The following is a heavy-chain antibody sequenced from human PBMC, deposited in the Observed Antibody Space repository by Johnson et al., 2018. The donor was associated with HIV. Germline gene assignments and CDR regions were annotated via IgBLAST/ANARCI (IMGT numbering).Heavy chain of an antibody. V-gene: IGHV3-7*01. CDR2: IKHDGSER. CDR1: GFTFSRYW. CDR3: ARNGDGYTPDAFDI. D-gene: IGHD5-24*01. Sequence: ELKLVESGGGLIQPGRSLILSCVGSGFTFSRYWMSWVRQAPGKGLEWVATIKHDGSERYHVDSVKGRFTISRDNAKKSLYLQMNSLRVEDTAVYFCARNGDGYTPDAFDIWGQGTVVTVSS. J-gene: IGHJ3*02.